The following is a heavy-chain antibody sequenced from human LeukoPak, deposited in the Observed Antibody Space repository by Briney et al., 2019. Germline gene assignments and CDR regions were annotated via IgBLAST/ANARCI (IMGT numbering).Heavy chain of an antibody. D-gene: IGHD3-16*01. CDR1: GFTFSGCA. Sequence: GRSLRLSCAASGFTFSGCAMHWVRQAPGKGLEWVAVVSYDGIIKYYADSLKGRFTISRDNSKNTLYLQMNSLRTEDTAMYYCATGGGLATEIDYWGQGTLVTVSS. J-gene: IGHJ4*02. V-gene: IGHV3-30*04. CDR2: VSYDGIIK. CDR3: ATGGGLATEIDY.